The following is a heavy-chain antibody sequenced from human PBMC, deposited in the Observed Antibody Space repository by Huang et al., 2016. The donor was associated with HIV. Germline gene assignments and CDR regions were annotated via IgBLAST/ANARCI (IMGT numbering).Heavy chain of an antibody. CDR2: IYNNGST. Sequence: QVQLQESGPGLVKPSQTLSLTCTVSGGSFSSGGYYWSWIRQPPGKGLEWIGCIYNNGSTSYTPALKSRLTISVDTSKNQFSLKLSSVTAADTAVYYCALDNSGPRGAFDIWGQGTMVTVSS. V-gene: IGHV4-30-4*08. J-gene: IGHJ3*02. D-gene: IGHD3-22*01. CDR3: ALDNSGPRGAFDI. CDR1: GGSFSSGGYY.